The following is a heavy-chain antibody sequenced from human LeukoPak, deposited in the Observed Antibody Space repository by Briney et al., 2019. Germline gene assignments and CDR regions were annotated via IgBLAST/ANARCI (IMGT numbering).Heavy chain of an antibody. J-gene: IGHJ3*02. D-gene: IGHD3-22*01. CDR3: ARGTSIVVVPHAFDI. Sequence: PGGSLRHSCAASGFTFSSYAMTWVRQAPGKGLEWVANIKQDGSEKYYVDSVKGRFTISRDNAKNSLYLQMNSLRAEDTAVYYCARGTSIVVVPHAFDIWGQGTMVTVSS. V-gene: IGHV3-7*01. CDR1: GFTFSSYA. CDR2: IKQDGSEK.